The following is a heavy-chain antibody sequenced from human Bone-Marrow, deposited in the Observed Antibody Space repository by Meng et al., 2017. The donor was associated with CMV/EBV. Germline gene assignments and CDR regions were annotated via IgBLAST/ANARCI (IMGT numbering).Heavy chain of an antibody. J-gene: IGHJ4*02. CDR1: GYTFPGYY. CDR2: VNSNNDAT. V-gene: IGHV1-2*02. CDR3: VRSSGWSLFDY. Sequence: QVQLVQSGAEVKKPGASVKVSCKASGYTFPGYYMHWVRQAPGQGLEWMGWVNSNNDATNYARKFQGRVSMTRDTSISTAHMELSRLMSDDTAVYYCVRSSGWSLFDYWGQGTLVTVSS. D-gene: IGHD6-19*01.